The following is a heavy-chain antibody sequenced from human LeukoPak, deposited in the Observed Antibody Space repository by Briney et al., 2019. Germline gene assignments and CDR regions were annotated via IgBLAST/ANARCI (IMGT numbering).Heavy chain of an antibody. J-gene: IGHJ4*02. CDR1: GFTFSNYG. V-gene: IGHV3-30*02. D-gene: IGHD1-26*01. CDR2: IRYDGSNK. Sequence: GGSLRLSCAASGFTFSNYGMHWVRQAPGKGLKWVAFIRYDGSNKYYADSVKGRFTISRDNSKNTLYLQMNSLRAEDTAVYYCAKDSVAYSGSSYYFDYWGQGTLVIVS. CDR3: AKDSVAYSGSSYYFDY.